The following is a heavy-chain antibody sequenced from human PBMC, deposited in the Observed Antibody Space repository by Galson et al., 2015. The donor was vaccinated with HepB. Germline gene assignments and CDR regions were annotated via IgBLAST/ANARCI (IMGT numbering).Heavy chain of an antibody. J-gene: IGHJ6*03. CDR1: GFTFSNYG. Sequence: SLRLSCAASGFTFSNYGMHWVRQAPGKGLEWVAVIWYDGSHKYYADSVKGRFAISRDNSKNTLFLQMNSLRAEDTAVYYCARDPSYCSSTSYYYLYYYMDVWGKGTTVAVSS. CDR3: ARDPSYCSSTSYYYLYYYMDV. V-gene: IGHV3-33*01. D-gene: IGHD2-2*01. CDR2: IWYDGSHK.